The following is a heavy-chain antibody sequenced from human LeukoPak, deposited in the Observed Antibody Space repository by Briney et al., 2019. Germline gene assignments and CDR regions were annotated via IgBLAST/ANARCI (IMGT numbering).Heavy chain of an antibody. J-gene: IGHJ4*02. CDR3: ARVPDSYSYGYASYYFDY. CDR2: IYYSGGT. V-gene: IGHV4-31*03. Sequence: SETLSLTCTVSGGSISSGGYYWSWIRQHPGKGLEWIGYIYYSGGTYYNPSLKSRVTISVDTSKNQFSLKLSSVTAADTAVYYCARVPDSYSYGYASYYFDYWGQGTLVTVSS. D-gene: IGHD5-18*01. CDR1: GGSISSGGYY.